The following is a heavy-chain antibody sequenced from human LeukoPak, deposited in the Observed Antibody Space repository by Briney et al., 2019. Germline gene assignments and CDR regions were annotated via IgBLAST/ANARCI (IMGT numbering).Heavy chain of an antibody. J-gene: IGHJ4*02. CDR3: ASVLLRYFDWLLYDFDY. D-gene: IGHD3-9*01. CDR2: ISAYNGNT. V-gene: IGHV1-18*01. Sequence: GASVKVSCKASGYTFTSYGISGVRGAPGQGLEWMGGISAYNGNTNYAQKLQGRVTMTTDTATSTAYMELRSLRSDDTAVYYCASVLLRYFDWLLYDFDYWGQGTLVPVSS. CDR1: GYTFTSYG.